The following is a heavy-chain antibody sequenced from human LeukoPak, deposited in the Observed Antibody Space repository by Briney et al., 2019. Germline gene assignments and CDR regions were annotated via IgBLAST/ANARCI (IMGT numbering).Heavy chain of an antibody. CDR3: ARSPNSSGYYYRAFDI. V-gene: IGHV4-4*07. D-gene: IGHD3-22*01. CDR1: GGSISSYY. Sequence: PSETLSLTCTVSGGSISSYYWSWIRPPAGRGLEWIGRIYTSGSTNYNPSLKSRVTMSIDTSKNQFSLKLSSVTAADTAVYYCARSPNSSGYYYRAFDIWGQGTMVTVSS. CDR2: IYTSGST. J-gene: IGHJ3*02.